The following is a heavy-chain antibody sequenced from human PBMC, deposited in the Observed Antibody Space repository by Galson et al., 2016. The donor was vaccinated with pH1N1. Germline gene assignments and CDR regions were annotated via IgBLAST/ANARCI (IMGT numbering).Heavy chain of an antibody. CDR3: ARHAVDFGGGDFSLQFDP. V-gene: IGHV1-2*06. D-gene: IGHD2-21*01. J-gene: IGHJ5*02. Sequence: SVKVSCKASGYTFTGYYLTWVRQAPGQGLQWMGRINPNCGDPKYAQTFQGRVTLTSDTSTRTVYMHFNSLVSDDSAIYYCARHAVDFGGGDFSLQFDPWGQGTLVIVSS. CDR2: INPNCGDP. CDR1: GYTFTGYY.